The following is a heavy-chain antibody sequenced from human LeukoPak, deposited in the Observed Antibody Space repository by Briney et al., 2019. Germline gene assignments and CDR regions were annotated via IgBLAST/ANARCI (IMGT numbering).Heavy chain of an antibody. CDR2: TYYRSTWYN. Sequence: SQTLSLTCAISGDSVSSNSVTWHWIRQSPSRGLEWLGRTYYRSTWYNDYAVSVRGRITVNPDTSKNQFSLHLNSVTPEDTAVYYCARRLTQYDCFDPWGRESWSPSPQ. CDR1: GDSVSSNSVT. D-gene: IGHD2-2*01. CDR3: ARRLTQYDCFDP. J-gene: IGHJ5*02. V-gene: IGHV6-1*01.